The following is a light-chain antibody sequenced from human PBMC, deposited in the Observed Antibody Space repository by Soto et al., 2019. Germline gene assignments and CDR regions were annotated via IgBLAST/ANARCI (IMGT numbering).Light chain of an antibody. CDR1: NIGSKS. CDR2: YDS. V-gene: IGLV3-21*04. J-gene: IGLJ2*01. CDR3: QVWDIGSGVA. Sequence: SYVLTQAPSVSVAPGKKATITCGGNNIGSKSVHWYQQKPGQAPVLVIYYDSDRPSGIPERFSGSNSGSTATLTISRVEAGDEADYYCQVWDIGSGVAFGGGTKLTVL.